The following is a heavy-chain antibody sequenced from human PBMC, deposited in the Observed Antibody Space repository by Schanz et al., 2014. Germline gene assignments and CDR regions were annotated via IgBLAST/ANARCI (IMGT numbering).Heavy chain of an antibody. J-gene: IGHJ2*01. D-gene: IGHD2-15*01. CDR1: GYSFTSYG. Sequence: QVQLVQSGAEVKKPGASVKVSCKASGYSFTSYGITWVRQAPGQGLEWMGRINPNSGGTNYAQKFQGRVTMTRDTSISTAYMEMSRLRSEDTAVYYCAAYDCSGGSCYSGGNWYFDLWGRGTLVTVSS. CDR2: INPNSGGT. V-gene: IGHV1-2*06. CDR3: AAYDCSGGSCYSGGNWYFDL.